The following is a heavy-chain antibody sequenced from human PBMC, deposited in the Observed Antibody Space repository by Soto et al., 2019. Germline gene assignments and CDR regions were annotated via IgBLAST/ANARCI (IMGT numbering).Heavy chain of an antibody. J-gene: IGHJ4*02. D-gene: IGHD3-22*01. Sequence: ASVKVSCKASGYTFTSYGISWVRQAPGQGLEWMGWISAYNGNTNYAQKLQGRVTMTTDTSTSTAYMELRSLRSDDTAVYYCARVRGYYYDSSGYYYPDYWGQGTLVTVSS. CDR2: ISAYNGNT. V-gene: IGHV1-18*01. CDR1: GYTFTSYG. CDR3: ARVRGYYYDSSGYYYPDY.